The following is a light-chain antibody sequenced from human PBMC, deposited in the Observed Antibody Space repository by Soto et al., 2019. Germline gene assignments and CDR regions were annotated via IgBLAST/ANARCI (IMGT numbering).Light chain of an antibody. CDR1: QSINNY. Sequence: DIQMTQSPFSLSASVGDTVTITCRASQSINNYLIWYQQKTGKAPTFLIYATSILQTGVPARFSGSGSGTDFTLTISNLQPEDFATYYCQQNDSYPRTFGQGTRLE. J-gene: IGKJ5*01. CDR3: QQNDSYPRT. V-gene: IGKV1-39*01. CDR2: ATS.